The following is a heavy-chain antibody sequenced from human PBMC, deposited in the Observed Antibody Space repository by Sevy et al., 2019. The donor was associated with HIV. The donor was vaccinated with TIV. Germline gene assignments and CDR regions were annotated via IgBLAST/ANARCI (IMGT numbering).Heavy chain of an antibody. Sequence: GGSLRLSCAASGFTFSDYYMSWIRQAPGKGLEWVSYISSSGSTIYYADSVKGRFTISRDNAKNSLYLQMNSLRAEDMAVYYCARDRRRITMVRGAPESAFDIWGQGTMVTVSS. J-gene: IGHJ3*02. CDR3: ARDRRRITMVRGAPESAFDI. V-gene: IGHV3-11*01. D-gene: IGHD3-10*01. CDR1: GFTFSDYY. CDR2: ISSSGSTI.